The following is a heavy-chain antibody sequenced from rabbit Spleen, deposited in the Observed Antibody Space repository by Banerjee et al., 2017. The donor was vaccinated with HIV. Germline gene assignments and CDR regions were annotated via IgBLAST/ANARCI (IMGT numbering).Heavy chain of an antibody. J-gene: IGHJ6*01. CDR2: IGAGSSGTS. D-gene: IGHD8-1*01. CDR1: GFDFSRTG. Sequence: QEQLEESGGDLVQPGGSLKLSCKASGFDFSRTGVSWVRQAPGKGLEWIACIGAGSSGTSYYASWAKGRFTISKTSSTTVTLQMTSLTAADTATYFCARDVGTSFSTYGMDLWGPGTLVTVS. CDR3: ARDVGTSFSTYGMDL. V-gene: IGHV1S45*01.